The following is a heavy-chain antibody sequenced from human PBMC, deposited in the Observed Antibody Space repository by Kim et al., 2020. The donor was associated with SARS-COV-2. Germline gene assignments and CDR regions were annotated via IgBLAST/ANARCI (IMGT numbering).Heavy chain of an antibody. J-gene: IGHJ4*02. D-gene: IGHD3-10*01. CDR1: GFTFSSYA. CDR2: ISYDGSNK. CDR3: AKPDFGELLYGGFDY. V-gene: IGHV3-30*04. Sequence: GGSLRLSCAASGFTFSSYAMHWVRQAPGKGLEWVAVISYDGSNKYYADSVKGRFTISRDNSKNTLYLQMNSLRAEDTAVYYCAKPDFGELLYGGFDYWGQGTLVTVSS.